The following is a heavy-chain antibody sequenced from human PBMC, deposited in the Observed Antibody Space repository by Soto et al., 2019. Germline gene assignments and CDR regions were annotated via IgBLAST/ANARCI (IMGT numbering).Heavy chain of an antibody. Sequence: QVQLVQSGAEVKTPGSSVKVSCKASGGPFSSYALGWGRQAPGQGLEWMGVIIPILGTANYAQKFQGRVTITADKSTSTAYMELSSLRSEDTAVYYCARVPGVLYYYYGMDVWGQGTTVTVSS. J-gene: IGHJ6*02. D-gene: IGHD3-10*01. CDR1: GGPFSSYA. V-gene: IGHV1-69*06. CDR3: ARVPGVLYYYYGMDV. CDR2: IIPILGTA.